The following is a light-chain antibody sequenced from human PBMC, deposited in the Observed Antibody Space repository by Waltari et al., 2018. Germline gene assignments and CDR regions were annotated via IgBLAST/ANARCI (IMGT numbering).Light chain of an antibody. J-gene: IGKJ4*01. CDR1: QSISTY. CDR2: DAS. CDR3: QQRSNWPLT. Sequence: DIVLTQSPATLSLSPGERATLSCRASQSISTYLAWYQHKPGQSPRLVMYDASNRATGLPARFTGSGSGTDFTLTISSLEPEDFAVYYCQQRSNWPLTFGGGTKVEIK. V-gene: IGKV3-11*01.